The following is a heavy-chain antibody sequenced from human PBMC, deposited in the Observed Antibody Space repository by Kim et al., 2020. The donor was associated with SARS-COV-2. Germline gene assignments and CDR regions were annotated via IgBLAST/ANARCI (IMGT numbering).Heavy chain of an antibody. CDR3: VNGDARGYSYDYNY. V-gene: IGHV3-64*03. CDR1: GFPFSNYA. J-gene: IGHJ4*02. D-gene: IGHD5-18*01. CDR2: ISSDGGAT. Sequence: GGSLRLSCSASGFPFSNYAMHWVRQAPGSGLEYASAISSDGGATYYADSVKGRFSISRDNSKNTLYLQMSSLRTEDTAVYYCVNGDARGYSYDYNYWGQG.